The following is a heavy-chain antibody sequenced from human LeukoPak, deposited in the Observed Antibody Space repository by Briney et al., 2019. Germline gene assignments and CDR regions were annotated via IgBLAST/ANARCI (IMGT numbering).Heavy chain of an antibody. V-gene: IGHV1-8*01. Sequence: ASVKVSCKASGYTFTSYDINWVQQATGQGLEWMGWMNPNSGNTGYAQKFQGRVTMTRNTSISTAYMELSSLRSEDTAVYYCATVDFWSGYSFFDYWGQGTLVTVSS. CDR1: GYTFTSYD. CDR3: ATVDFWSGYSFFDY. J-gene: IGHJ4*02. D-gene: IGHD3-3*01. CDR2: MNPNSGNT.